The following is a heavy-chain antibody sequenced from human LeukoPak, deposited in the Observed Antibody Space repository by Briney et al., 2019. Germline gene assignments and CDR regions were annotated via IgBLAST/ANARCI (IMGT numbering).Heavy chain of an antibody. D-gene: IGHD2-2*01. V-gene: IGHV3-30*03. CDR1: GFTFSSYG. J-gene: IGHJ6*03. Sequence: GGSLRLSCAASGFTFSSYGMHWVRQAPGKGLEWVAVISYDGSNKYYADSVKGRFTISRDNSKSTLYLQMNSLRAEDTAVYYCARVIIVVVPAAMGGGYYYYMDVWGKGTTVTVSS. CDR2: ISYDGSNK. CDR3: ARVIIVVVPAAMGGGYYYYMDV.